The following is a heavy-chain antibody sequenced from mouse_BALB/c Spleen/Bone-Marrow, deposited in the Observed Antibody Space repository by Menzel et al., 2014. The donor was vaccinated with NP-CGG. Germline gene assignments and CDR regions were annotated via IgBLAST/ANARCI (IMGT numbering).Heavy chain of an antibody. Sequence: VQLQQSGPELVKPGASVKMSCKASGYTFXSYYIHWVKQRPGQGLEWIGWIYPGDGSTKHNEKFKGKTTLTADKSSSTAYMLLSSLTSEDSAIYFCARGGGMDYWGQGTSVTVSS. CDR1: GYTFXSYY. CDR2: IYPGDGST. J-gene: IGHJ4*01. V-gene: IGHV1S56*01. CDR3: ARGGGMDY.